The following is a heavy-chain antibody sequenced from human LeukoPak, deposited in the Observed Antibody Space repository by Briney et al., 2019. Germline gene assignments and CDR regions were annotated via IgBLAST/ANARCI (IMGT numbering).Heavy chain of an antibody. J-gene: IGHJ4*02. V-gene: IGHV4-34*01. CDR3: ASFLDYDILTGYFQTDY. Sequence: SETLSLTCAVYGGSFSDYFWNWLRQPPGKGLEWIGEINHGGGTRYNPSLKSRATISVDTFKKQFSLNLTSVTAADTAVYYCASFLDYDILTGYFQTDYWGQGTLVTVSS. CDR2: INHGGGT. D-gene: IGHD3-9*01. CDR1: GGSFSDYF.